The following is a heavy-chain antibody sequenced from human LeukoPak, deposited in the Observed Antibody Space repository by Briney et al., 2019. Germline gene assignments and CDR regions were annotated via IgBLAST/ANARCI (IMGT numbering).Heavy chain of an antibody. Sequence: GGSLRLSCAASGFTFSSYAMSWVRQAPGKGLEWVSAISGSGGSTYYADSVKGRFTISRDNSKNTLYLQMNSLRAEDTAVYYCAKDDYYDSSCYYPNFDYWGQGTLVTVSS. CDR2: ISGSGGST. CDR1: GFTFSSYA. CDR3: AKDDYYDSSCYYPNFDY. J-gene: IGHJ4*02. V-gene: IGHV3-23*01. D-gene: IGHD3-22*01.